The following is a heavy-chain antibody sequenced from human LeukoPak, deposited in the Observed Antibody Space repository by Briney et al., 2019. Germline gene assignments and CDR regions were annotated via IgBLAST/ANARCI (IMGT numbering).Heavy chain of an antibody. CDR2: IYSGGST. Sequence: GGSLRLSCAASGFTVSSNYMSWVRQAPGKGLEWVSVIYSGGSTYYADSVKGRFTISRDNSRNTLYLQMNSLRAEDTAVYYCARDGVGYCSGGSCYSTYGMDVWGQGTTVTVSS. CDR1: GFTVSSNY. CDR3: ARDGVGYCSGGSCYSTYGMDV. V-gene: IGHV3-53*01. J-gene: IGHJ6*02. D-gene: IGHD2-15*01.